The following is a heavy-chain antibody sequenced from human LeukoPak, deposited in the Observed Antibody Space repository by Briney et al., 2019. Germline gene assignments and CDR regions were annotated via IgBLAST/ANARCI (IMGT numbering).Heavy chain of an antibody. Sequence: PSETLSLTCTVSGGSINSGVYYWSWIRQRPGKGLEWIGYIYYSGSTYYNPSLKSRVTISVDTSKNQFSLKLSSVTAADTAVYYCARADGRSYYGMDVWGQGTTVTVSS. CDR3: ARADGRSYYGMDV. J-gene: IGHJ6*02. CDR1: GGSINSGVYY. CDR2: IYYSGST. V-gene: IGHV4-31*03. D-gene: IGHD2-15*01.